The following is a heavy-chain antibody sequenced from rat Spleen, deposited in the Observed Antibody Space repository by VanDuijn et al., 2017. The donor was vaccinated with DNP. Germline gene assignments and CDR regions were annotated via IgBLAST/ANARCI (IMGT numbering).Heavy chain of an antibody. D-gene: IGHD1-5*01. CDR1: GSSITSNY. Sequence: EVQLQESGPGLVKPSQPLSLTCSVTGSSITSNYWGWIRKFPGNKMVYIGPISYSGSTHYNPSLKSRISITRDTSKNQFFLQLNSVSTEDTATYYCARWKIGPHYFDYWGQGVMVTVSS. CDR2: ISYSGST. CDR3: ARWKIGPHYFDY. V-gene: IGHV3-1*01. J-gene: IGHJ2*01.